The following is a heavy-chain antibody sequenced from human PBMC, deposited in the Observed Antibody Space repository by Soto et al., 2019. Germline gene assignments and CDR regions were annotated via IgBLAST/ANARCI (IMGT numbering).Heavy chain of an antibody. CDR2: IIPIFGTA. CDR3: ARSGEYCISTSCYVSWFDP. J-gene: IGHJ5*02. Sequence: QVQLVQSGAEVKKPGSSVKVSCKASGGTFSSYAISWVRQAPGQGLEWMGGIIPIFGTANYAQTFQGRVTITADESTSTAYMELSSLRSEDTAVYYCARSGEYCISTSCYVSWFDPWGQGTLVTVSS. D-gene: IGHD2-2*01. CDR1: GGTFSSYA. V-gene: IGHV1-69*12.